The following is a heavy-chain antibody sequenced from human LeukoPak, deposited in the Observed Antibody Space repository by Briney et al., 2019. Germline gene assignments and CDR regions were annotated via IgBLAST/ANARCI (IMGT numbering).Heavy chain of an antibody. CDR2: IYYSGST. Sequence: SETLSLTCTVSGGSISSYYWSWIRQPPGKGLEWIGYIYYSGSTNYNPSLKSRVTISVDTSKNQFSLKLSSVTAADTAVYYCARQRMVRGDFDYWGQGTLVTVSS. CDR3: ARQRMVRGDFDY. CDR1: GGSISSYY. J-gene: IGHJ4*02. V-gene: IGHV4-59*01. D-gene: IGHD3-10*01.